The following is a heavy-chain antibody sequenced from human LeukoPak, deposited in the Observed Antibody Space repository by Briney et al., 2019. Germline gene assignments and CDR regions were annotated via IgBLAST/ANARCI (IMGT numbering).Heavy chain of an antibody. D-gene: IGHD6-19*01. CDR2: IHSGQSP. J-gene: IGHJ4*02. CDR1: DYSISSGYF. CDR3: ARGSSSGWYVDY. Sequence: SETLSLTCTVTDYSISSGYFWGWIRQPPGKGLEWIGIIHSGQSPYYSPSLESRITISIDKSKNQFSLKLSSVTAADTAVYYCARGSSSGWYVDYWGQGTLVTVSS. V-gene: IGHV4-38-2*02.